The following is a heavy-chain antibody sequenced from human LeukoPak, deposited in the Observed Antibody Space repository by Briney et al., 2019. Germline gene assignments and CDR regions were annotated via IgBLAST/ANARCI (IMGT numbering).Heavy chain of an antibody. CDR3: ARQGSAWSPLGT. Sequence: PSETLSLTCTVSGGSISSGSYYWSWIRQPAGKGLEWIGRIYTSGSTNYNPSLKSRVTISLDASKNQFSLKLNSVTAADTAVYYCARQGSAWSPLGTWGQGTLVTVSS. V-gene: IGHV4-61*02. CDR2: IYTSGST. D-gene: IGHD6-19*01. CDR1: GGSISSGSYY. J-gene: IGHJ5*02.